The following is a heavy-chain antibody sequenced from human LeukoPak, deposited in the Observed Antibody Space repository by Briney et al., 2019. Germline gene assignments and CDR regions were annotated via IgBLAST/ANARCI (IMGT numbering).Heavy chain of an antibody. CDR1: GFTFSSYA. CDR3: AGGAMVRGDY. V-gene: IGHV3-30*04. CDR2: ISYDGSNK. D-gene: IGHD3-10*01. Sequence: GGSLRLSCAASGFTFSSYAMHWVRQAPGKGLEWVAVISYDGSNKYYADSVKGRFTISRDNSKNTPYLQMNSLRAEDTAVYYCAGGAMVRGDYWGQGTLVTVSS. J-gene: IGHJ4*02.